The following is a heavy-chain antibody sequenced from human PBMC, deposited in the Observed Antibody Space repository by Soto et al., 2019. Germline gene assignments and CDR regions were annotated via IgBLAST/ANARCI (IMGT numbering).Heavy chain of an antibody. CDR3: ARATRNNVVVAAVPAGPPRRYYYMDV. V-gene: IGHV4-31*03. D-gene: IGHD2-15*01. Sequence: SETLSLTCTVSGGSISSGGYYWSWIRQHPGKGLEWIGYIYYSGSTYYNPSLKSRVTISVDTSKNQFSLKLSSVTAADTAVYYCARATRNNVVVAAVPAGPPRRYYYMDVWGKGTTVTVSS. CDR2: IYYSGST. J-gene: IGHJ6*03. CDR1: GGSISSGGYY.